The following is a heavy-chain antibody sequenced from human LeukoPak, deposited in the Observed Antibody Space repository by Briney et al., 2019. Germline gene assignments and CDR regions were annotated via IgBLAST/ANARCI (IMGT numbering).Heavy chain of an antibody. D-gene: IGHD5-18*01. J-gene: IGHJ4*02. CDR1: GFTFSNYA. Sequence: PGGSLRLSCAASGFTFSNYAMSWVRQAPGKGLEWVSAISCSGGSTYYADSVKGRFTISRDNSKNTLYLLMNSLRAEDTAIYYCAKYISGHNYGDSDYFDYWGQGTLVTVSS. V-gene: IGHV3-23*01. CDR2: ISCSGGST. CDR3: AKYISGHNYGDSDYFDY.